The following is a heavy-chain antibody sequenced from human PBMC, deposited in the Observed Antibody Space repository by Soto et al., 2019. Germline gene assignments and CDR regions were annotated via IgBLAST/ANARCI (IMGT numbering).Heavy chain of an antibody. Sequence: QVQLVESGGGVGQPGGSLRLSCAASGFTFSRYGMHWVRQAPGKGLEWVAVMSYDGNNKYYADSVKGRFTVSRDNSRNTQYLQMNSLKVEDTAVYFCAKVFLSGGYCANGVCYHFDYWGQGTPVTVSS. J-gene: IGHJ4*02. CDR3: AKVFLSGGYCANGVCYHFDY. CDR1: GFTFSRYG. V-gene: IGHV3-30*18. D-gene: IGHD2-8*01. CDR2: MSYDGNNK.